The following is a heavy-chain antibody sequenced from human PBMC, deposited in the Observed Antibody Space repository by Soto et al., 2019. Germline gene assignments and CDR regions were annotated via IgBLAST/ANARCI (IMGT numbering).Heavy chain of an antibody. CDR3: ARHQAVVVARAHWFDP. CDR2: IYYSGST. D-gene: IGHD3-22*01. Sequence: PSETLSLTCAVSGGSISSSSYYWGWIRQPPGKGLEWIGSIYYSGSTYYNPSLKSRVTISVDTSKNQFSLKLSSVTAADTAVYYCARHQAVVVARAHWFDPWGQGTLVTV. CDR1: GGSISSSSYY. V-gene: IGHV4-39*01. J-gene: IGHJ5*02.